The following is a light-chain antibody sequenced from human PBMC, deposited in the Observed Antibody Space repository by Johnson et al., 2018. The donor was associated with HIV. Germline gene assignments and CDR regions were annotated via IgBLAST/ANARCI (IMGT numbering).Light chain of an antibody. V-gene: IGLV1-51*01. CDR3: GAWDSSLNAYV. CDR1: SSNIGNKY. J-gene: IGLJ1*01. Sequence: QSVLTQPPSVSAAPGQKVTISCSGSSSNIGNKYVSWYQQLPGTAPKLLIYDNDKRPSGIPDRFFGSKSGTSATLDITGLQTGDEGDYYCGAWDSSLNAYVFGAGTKVTVL. CDR2: DND.